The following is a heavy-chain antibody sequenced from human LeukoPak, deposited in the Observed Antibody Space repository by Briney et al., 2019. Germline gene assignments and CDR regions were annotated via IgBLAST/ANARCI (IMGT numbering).Heavy chain of an antibody. CDR2: INPNSGGT. D-gene: IGHD3-3*01. J-gene: IGHJ4*02. CDR3: ARDRSRPTLYYDFWSGYDC. CDR1: GYTFTGYY. V-gene: IGHV1-2*02. Sequence: ASVKVSCKASGYTFTGYYMHWVRQAPGQGLEWMGWINPNSGGTNYAQKFQGRVTMTRDTSISTAYMELSRLRSDDTAVYYCARDRSRPTLYYDFWSGYDCWGQGSLVTVSS.